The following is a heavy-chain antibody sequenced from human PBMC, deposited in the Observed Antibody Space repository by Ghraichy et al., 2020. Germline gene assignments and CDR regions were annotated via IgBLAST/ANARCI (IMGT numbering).Heavy chain of an antibody. Sequence: GGSLRLSCAASGFTFSSYAMSWVRQAPGKGLEWVSAISGSGGSTYYADSVKGRFTISRDNSKNTLYLQMNSLRAEDTAVYYCAKDRDYYDSSGPTSDYWGQGTLVTVSS. CDR3: AKDRDYYDSSGPTSDY. D-gene: IGHD3-22*01. CDR1: GFTFSSYA. J-gene: IGHJ4*02. V-gene: IGHV3-23*01. CDR2: ISGSGGST.